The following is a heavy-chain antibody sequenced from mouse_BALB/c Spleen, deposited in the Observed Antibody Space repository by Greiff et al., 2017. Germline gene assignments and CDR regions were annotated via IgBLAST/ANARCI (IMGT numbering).Heavy chain of an antibody. J-gene: IGHJ1*01. CDR3: ARFGTSWYFDV. CDR2: INPYNDGT. Sequence: EVQRVESGPELVKPGASVKMSCKASGYTFTSYVMHWVKQKPGQGLEWIGYINPYNDGTKYNEKFKGKATLTSDKSSSTAYMELSSLTSEDSAVYYCARFGTSWYFDVWGAGTTVTVSS. V-gene: IGHV1-14*01. D-gene: IGHD1-1*01. CDR1: GYTFTSYV.